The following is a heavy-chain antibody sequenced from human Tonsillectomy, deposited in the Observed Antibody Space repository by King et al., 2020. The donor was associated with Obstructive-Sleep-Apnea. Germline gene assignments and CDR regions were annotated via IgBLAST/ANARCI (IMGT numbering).Heavy chain of an antibody. CDR1: GFTFRSYA. V-gene: IGHV3-23*04. CDR2: ISGGGRST. J-gene: IGHJ4*02. CDR3: ARAMGVVVITYYFEY. D-gene: IGHD3-22*01. Sequence: VQLVESGGGLVQPGGSLRLSFAASGFTFRSYAMTWVRQAPGKGLEWVSTISGGGRSTHYADSVKGRFSISRDNSRNTLYLQMNSLRAEDTAVYFCARAMGVVVITYYFEYWGQGTLVTVSS.